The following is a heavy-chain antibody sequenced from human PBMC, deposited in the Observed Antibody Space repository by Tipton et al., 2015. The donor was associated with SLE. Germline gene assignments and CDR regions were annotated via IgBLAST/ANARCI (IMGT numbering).Heavy chain of an antibody. D-gene: IGHD3-22*01. J-gene: IGHJ3*02. Sequence: TLSLTCAVYGGSFSGYYWSWIRQPPGKGLEWIGEINHSGSTNYNPSLKSRVTISVDTSKNQFSLRLSSVTAADTAVYYCARELLDNFDNSGYGFDIWGQGTMVTVSS. CDR1: GGSFSGYY. CDR2: INHSGST. V-gene: IGHV4-34*01. CDR3: ARELLDNFDNSGYGFDI.